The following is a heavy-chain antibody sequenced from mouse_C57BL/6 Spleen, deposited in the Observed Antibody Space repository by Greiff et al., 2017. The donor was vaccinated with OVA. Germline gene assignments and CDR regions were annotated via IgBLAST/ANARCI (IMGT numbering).Heavy chain of an antibody. CDR2: ILPGSGST. CDR1: GYTFTGYW. J-gene: IGHJ3*01. CDR3: AREGDDYRFAY. V-gene: IGHV1-9*01. D-gene: IGHD2-4*01. Sequence: QVQLQQSGAELMKPGASVKLSCKATGYTFTGYWIEWVKQRPGHGLEWIGEILPGSGSTNYNEKFKGKATFTADTSSNTAYMQLISLTTEDSAIYYCAREGDDYRFAYWGQGTLVTVSA.